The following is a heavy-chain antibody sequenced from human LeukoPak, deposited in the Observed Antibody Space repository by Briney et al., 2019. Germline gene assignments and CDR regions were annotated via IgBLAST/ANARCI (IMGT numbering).Heavy chain of an antibody. CDR3: ARRSRWSVAAIDY. D-gene: IGHD6-19*01. J-gene: IGHJ4*02. CDR1: GYSLTSYW. CDR2: IFPGDSDT. Sequence: PGESLKISCKGSGYSLTSYWLGLVRPMPGKGLEWVWIIFPGDSDTRYSPPFQGQVTISADKPISTAYLQWSSLKASDTAMYYCARRSRWSVAAIDYWGQGTLVTVSS. V-gene: IGHV5-51*01.